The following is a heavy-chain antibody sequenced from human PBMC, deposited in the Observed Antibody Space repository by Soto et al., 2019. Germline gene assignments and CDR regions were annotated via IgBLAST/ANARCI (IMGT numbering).Heavy chain of an antibody. D-gene: IGHD2-15*01. J-gene: IGHJ3*01. CDR1: GFTFRSYW. V-gene: IGHV3-74*01. CDR2: INSDGSGT. CDR3: ARGGDGGGFDV. Sequence: QLVESGGRLVQPGGSLRLSCAASGFTFRSYWMHWVRQAPGKGLVWVSRINSDGSGTIYADSVKGRFTISRDNAKNRLWLQRKSRRAEDTAVYYCARGGDGGGFDVWGRGTMVTGSS.